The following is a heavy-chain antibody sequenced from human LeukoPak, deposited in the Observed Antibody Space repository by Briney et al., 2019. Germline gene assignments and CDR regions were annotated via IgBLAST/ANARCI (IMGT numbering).Heavy chain of an antibody. V-gene: IGHV4-59*01. D-gene: IGHD5-12*01. CDR3: ARLKWLRFVWDY. CDR2: IYYSGST. Sequence: RASETLSLTCTVSGGSISSYYWSWIRQPPGKGLEWIGYIYYSGSTNYNPSLKSRVTISVDTSKNQFSLKLSSVTAADTAVYYCARLKWLRFVWDYWGQGTLVTVSS. CDR1: GGSISSYY. J-gene: IGHJ4*02.